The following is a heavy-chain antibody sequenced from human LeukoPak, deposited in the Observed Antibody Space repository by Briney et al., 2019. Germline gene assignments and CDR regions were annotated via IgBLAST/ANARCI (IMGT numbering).Heavy chain of an antibody. J-gene: IGHJ4*02. CDR3: ARARTYYYDSSGYEDY. CDR2: ISAYNGNT. CDR1: GYTFTSYG. V-gene: IGHV1-18*01. Sequence: ASVKVSCKASGYTFTSYGISWVRQAPGQGLEWMGWISAYNGNTNYAQKLQGRVTMTTDTSPSTAYMELRSLRSDDTAVYYCARARTYYYDSSGYEDYWGQGTLVTVSS. D-gene: IGHD3-22*01.